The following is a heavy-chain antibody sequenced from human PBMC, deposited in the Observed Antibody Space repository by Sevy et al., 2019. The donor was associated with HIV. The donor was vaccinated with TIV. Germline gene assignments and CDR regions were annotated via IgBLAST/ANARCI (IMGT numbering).Heavy chain of an antibody. CDR1: GYSITDYY. Sequence: ASVKVSCKASGYSITDYYMHWVRQAPGLGLEWMGRINPKSGDTNTAQKFQGRVTMTRETSINTAYMELTRLTFDDTAVYYCPTTMIRGLRSGYVLDVWGQGTTVTVSS. CDR2: INPKSGDT. CDR3: PTTMIRGLRSGYVLDV. D-gene: IGHD3-10*01. V-gene: IGHV1-2*06. J-gene: IGHJ6*02.